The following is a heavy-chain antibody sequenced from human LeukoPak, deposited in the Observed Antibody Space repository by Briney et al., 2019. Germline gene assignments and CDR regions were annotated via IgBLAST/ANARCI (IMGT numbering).Heavy chain of an antibody. J-gene: IGHJ6*02. D-gene: IGHD3-3*01. CDR2: IIPIFGTA. Sequence: SVKVSCKASGGTFSSYAISWVRQAPGQGLEWMGGIIPIFGTANYAQKFQGRVTITADESTSTAYMELSSLRSEDTAVYYCARGGYDFWSGYYYYYYGMDVWGQGTSVTVSS. CDR1: GGTFSSYA. V-gene: IGHV1-69*13. CDR3: ARGGYDFWSGYYYYYYGMDV.